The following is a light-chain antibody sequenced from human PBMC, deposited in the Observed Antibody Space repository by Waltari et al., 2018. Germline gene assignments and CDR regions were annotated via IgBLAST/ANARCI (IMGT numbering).Light chain of an antibody. Sequence: QSALTQPAAVSGSPGQSVTISCTAASSSIGRYDILSWYQQHPGNAPKPVISDVSKRPSGVSDRFSGSKSGDTASLTISGLQFEDEADYYCCSYAGNYVWVFGGGTRLTVL. J-gene: IGLJ3*02. CDR2: DVS. CDR3: CSYAGNYVWV. CDR1: SSSIGRYDI. V-gene: IGLV2-23*02.